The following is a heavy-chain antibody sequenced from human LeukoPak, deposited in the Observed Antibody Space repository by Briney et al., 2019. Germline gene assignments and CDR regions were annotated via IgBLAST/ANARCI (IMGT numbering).Heavy chain of an antibody. CDR3: ASSMWELGPFDY. J-gene: IGHJ4*02. V-gene: IGHV3-7*01. CDR1: GFTFSSYW. D-gene: IGHD1-26*01. Sequence: GGSLRLSCAASGFTFSSYWMSWVRQAPGKGLEWVANIKQDGSGKYYVDSVKDRFTISRDNAKNSLYLQMNSLRAEDTAVYYCASSMWELGPFDYWGQGTLVTVSS. CDR2: IKQDGSGK.